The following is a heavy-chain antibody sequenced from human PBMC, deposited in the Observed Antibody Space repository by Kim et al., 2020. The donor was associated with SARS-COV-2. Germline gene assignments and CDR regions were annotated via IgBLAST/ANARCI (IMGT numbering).Heavy chain of an antibody. Sequence: TTDYAAPVKGRFTISRDDSKDTLYLQMNTLRTEDTAVYYCTVGGDGPAAFWGQGTLVAVSS. V-gene: IGHV3-15*01. CDR3: TVGGDGPAAF. D-gene: IGHD2-21*01. J-gene: IGHJ4*02. CDR2: TT.